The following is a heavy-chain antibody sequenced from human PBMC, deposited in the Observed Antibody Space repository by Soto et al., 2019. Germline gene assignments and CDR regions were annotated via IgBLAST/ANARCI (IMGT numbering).Heavy chain of an antibody. Sequence: SETLSLTCTVSGGSISSSSYYWGWIRQPPGKGLEWIGSIYYSGSTYYNPSLKSRVTISVDTSKNQFSLKLSSVTAADTAVHYCARQQGLLWFGEYHHFDYWGQGTLVTVSS. CDR3: ARQQGLLWFGEYHHFDY. V-gene: IGHV4-39*01. CDR1: GGSISSSSYY. J-gene: IGHJ4*02. D-gene: IGHD3-10*01. CDR2: IYYSGST.